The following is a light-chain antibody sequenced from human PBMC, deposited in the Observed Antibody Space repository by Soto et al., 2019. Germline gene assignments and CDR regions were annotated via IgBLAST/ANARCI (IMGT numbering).Light chain of an antibody. V-gene: IGKV3-20*01. CDR1: QSVRSSY. J-gene: IGKJ1*01. CDR2: GVS. CDR3: QQYGTSPRT. Sequence: EIVLTQSPGTLSLSPGERATLSCRASQSVRSSYLAWYQQKLGQAPRLLIYGVSNRATGIPDRLSGSGSGTDFTLTISRLEYEDLAVYYCQQYGTSPRTFGQGTKVEIK.